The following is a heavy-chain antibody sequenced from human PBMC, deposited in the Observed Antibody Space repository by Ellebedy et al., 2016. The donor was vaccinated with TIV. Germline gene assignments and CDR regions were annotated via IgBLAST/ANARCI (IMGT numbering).Heavy chain of an antibody. CDR1: GFTFSSYG. V-gene: IGHV3-33*01. J-gene: IGHJ4*02. Sequence: GESLKISXAASGFTFSSYGMHWVRQAPGKGLEWVAVIWYDGSNKYYADSVKGRFTISRDNSKNTLYLQMNSLRAEDTAVYYCARGTRLWERFDYWGQGTLVTVSS. CDR3: ARGTRLWERFDY. CDR2: IWYDGSNK. D-gene: IGHD3-16*01.